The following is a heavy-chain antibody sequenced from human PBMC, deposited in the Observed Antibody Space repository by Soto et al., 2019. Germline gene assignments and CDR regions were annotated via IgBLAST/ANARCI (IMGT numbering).Heavy chain of an antibody. V-gene: IGHV4-31*03. CDR1: GESISSGGYY. J-gene: IGHJ4*02. CDR2: IYDIGSA. D-gene: IGHD6-6*01. Sequence: QVQLQESGPGLVKPSQTLSLTCTVSGESISSGGYYWSWIRQHPGKGLEWIGYIYDIGSAYYNPSSKRRVSFSMDTSKNQFARRLGSVTAADTAVYYWAGASSSWSAIVYWGQGTLSTVAS. CDR3: AGASSSWSAIVY.